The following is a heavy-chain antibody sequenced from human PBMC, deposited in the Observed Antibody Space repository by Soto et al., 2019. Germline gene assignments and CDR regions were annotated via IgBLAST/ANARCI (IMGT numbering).Heavy chain of an antibody. CDR1: GGSISSGDYY. D-gene: IGHD3-22*01. CDR3: ARSGADYYDSSRGFDY. Sequence: ASETLSLTCTVSGGSISSGDYYWSWIRQPPGKGLEWIGYIYYSGSTYYNPSLKSRVTMSVDTSKNQFSLKLSSVTAADTAVYYCARSGADYYDSSRGFDYWGQGTLVTVSS. J-gene: IGHJ4*02. CDR2: IYYSGST. V-gene: IGHV4-30-4*01.